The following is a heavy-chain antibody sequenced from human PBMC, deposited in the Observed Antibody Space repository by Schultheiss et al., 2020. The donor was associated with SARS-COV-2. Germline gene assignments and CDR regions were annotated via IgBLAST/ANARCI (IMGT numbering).Heavy chain of an antibody. CDR2: MYSDVST. CDR1: GGSVSTYY. Sequence: SETLSLTCTVSGGSVSTYYWSWLRQPAGKGLEWIGRMYSDVSTNYNPSLKSRVTLSIDTSTNQFSLRLSSVTAADTAVYYCARRRNLLATPMVFDSWGQGLLVTVSS. D-gene: IGHD5-12*01. CDR3: ARRRNLLATPMVFDS. V-gene: IGHV4-4*07. J-gene: IGHJ4*02.